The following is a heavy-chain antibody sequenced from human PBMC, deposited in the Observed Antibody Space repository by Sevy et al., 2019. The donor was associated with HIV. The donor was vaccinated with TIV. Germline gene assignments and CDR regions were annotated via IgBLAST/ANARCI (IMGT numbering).Heavy chain of an antibody. V-gene: IGHV3-23*01. CDR1: GFTFSTYA. CDR2: ITASGPST. D-gene: IGHD1-26*01. Sequence: GGSLRLSCAASGFTFSTYAMSWVRQAPGKGLEWVSAITASGPSTYYADSVKGRFTISRDNTKNTVYLEMNSLRNEDTAIYFCANAYSGSYSHSYLYALDVWGQGTTVTVSS. J-gene: IGHJ6*02. CDR3: ANAYSGSYSHSYLYALDV.